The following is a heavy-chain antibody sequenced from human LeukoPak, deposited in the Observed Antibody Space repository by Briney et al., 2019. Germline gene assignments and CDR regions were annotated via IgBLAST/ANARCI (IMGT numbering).Heavy chain of an antibody. J-gene: IGHJ4*02. V-gene: IGHV3-7*01. CDR3: ARQRYSDY. Sequence: GGSLRLSCEGSGFSFSSYWMTWVRQAPGKGLEWVANIKQDGSEKYYVDSVRGRFTISRDNAKNSLYLQMNSLRAEDTAMYYCARQRYSDYWGQGTLVTDSS. D-gene: IGHD1-26*01. CDR2: IKQDGSEK. CDR1: GFSFSSYW.